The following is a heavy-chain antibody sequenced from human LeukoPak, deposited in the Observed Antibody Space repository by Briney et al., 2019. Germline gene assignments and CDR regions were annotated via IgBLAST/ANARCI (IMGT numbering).Heavy chain of an antibody. CDR3: AREVRGTGAWFDP. D-gene: IGHD3-10*01. J-gene: IGHJ5*02. CDR2: IYYSGST. CDR1: GGSISSSSYY. Sequence: SETLSLTCTVSGGSISSSSYYWGWIRQPPGKGLEWIGSIYYSGSTYYNPSLKSRVTISVDTSKNQFSLKLSSVTAADTAVYYCAREVRGTGAWFDPWGQGTLVTVSS. V-gene: IGHV4-39*07.